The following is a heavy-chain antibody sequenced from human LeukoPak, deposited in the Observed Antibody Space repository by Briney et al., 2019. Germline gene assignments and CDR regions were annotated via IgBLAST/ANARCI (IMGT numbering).Heavy chain of an antibody. Sequence: ASVKVSCKASGYTFSNYGISWVRQAPGQGLEWVGWIRGDNGNTNYAQKLQGRVTMTTDTSTSTAYMELRSLRSDDTAVYYCARDGYGDYNVNWFDPWGQGTLVTVSS. CDR1: GYTFSNYG. V-gene: IGHV1-18*01. D-gene: IGHD4-17*01. CDR3: ARDGYGDYNVNWFDP. CDR2: IRGDNGNT. J-gene: IGHJ5*02.